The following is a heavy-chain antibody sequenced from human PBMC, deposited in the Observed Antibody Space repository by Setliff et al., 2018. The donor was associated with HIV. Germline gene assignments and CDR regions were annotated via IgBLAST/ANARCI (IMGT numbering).Heavy chain of an antibody. CDR3: ARGTTLNVVPDAFDI. Sequence: NPSETLSLTCTVTGYSISRGYYWAWIRQPPGKGLEWIGYIYHAGNTYYNPSLKSRVTISVDTSKNQISLRLNSLTAADTAVYYCARGTTLNVVPDAFDIWGQGTMVTVSS. CDR1: GYSISRGYY. CDR2: IYHAGNT. D-gene: IGHD4-17*01. V-gene: IGHV4-38-2*02. J-gene: IGHJ3*02.